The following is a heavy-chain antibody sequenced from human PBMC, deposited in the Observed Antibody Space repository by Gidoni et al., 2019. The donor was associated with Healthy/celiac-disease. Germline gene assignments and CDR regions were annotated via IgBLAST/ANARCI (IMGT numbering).Heavy chain of an antibody. CDR1: DGSISRGGSY. Sequence: QVQLPESGPGLAKPSQTLSLTCPVADGSISRGGSYWSWIRQHPGKGLEWIGYIYYSGSTYYNPSLKSRVTISVDTSKNQFSLKLGSVTAADTAVYYSAIAPWGTQWLVPTFPFFDYWGQGTLVTVSS. J-gene: IGHJ4*02. V-gene: IGHV4-31*03. CDR2: IYYSGST. D-gene: IGHD6-19*01. CDR3: AIAPWGTQWLVPTFPFFDY.